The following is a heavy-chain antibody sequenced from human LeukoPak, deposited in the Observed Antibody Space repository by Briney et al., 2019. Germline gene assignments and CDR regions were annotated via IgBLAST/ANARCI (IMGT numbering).Heavy chain of an antibody. J-gene: IGHJ5*02. CDR1: GGSISSYY. V-gene: IGHV4-59*12. CDR2: IYYSGST. D-gene: IGHD4-11*01. CDR3: AREGEYSNRLDP. Sequence: SETLSLTCTVSGGSISSYYWSWIRQPPGKGLEWIGYIYYSGSTNYNPSLKSRVTISVDTSKNQFSLKLSSVTAADTAVYYCAREGEYSNRLDPWGQGTLVTVSS.